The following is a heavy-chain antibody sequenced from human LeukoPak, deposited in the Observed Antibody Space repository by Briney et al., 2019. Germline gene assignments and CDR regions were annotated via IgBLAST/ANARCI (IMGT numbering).Heavy chain of an antibody. CDR2: IYYSGST. Sequence: SETLSLTCTVSGGSISSYYWSWIRQPPGKGLEWIGYIYYSGSTNYNPSLKSRVTISVDTSKNQFSLKLSSVTAADTAVYYCARVVVTLPMIDYWGQGTLVTVSS. D-gene: IGHD2-21*02. J-gene: IGHJ4*02. CDR1: GGSISSYY. V-gene: IGHV4-59*12. CDR3: ARVVVTLPMIDY.